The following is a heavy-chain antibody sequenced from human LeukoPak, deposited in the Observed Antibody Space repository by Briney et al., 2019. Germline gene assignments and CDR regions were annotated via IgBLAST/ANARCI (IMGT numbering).Heavy chain of an antibody. CDR3: ARSIGTYHFDY. J-gene: IGHJ4*02. V-gene: IGHV3-48*03. D-gene: IGHD1-26*01. CDR2: ISRSGTTI. CDR1: GFTLGSYE. Sequence: GGSLTLSCAASGFTLGSYEMNWVRQAPGKGLEWVSYISRSGTTILYTVSVKGRFTLSRHNAKNSLSPKVNSQRPEHSVVYYCARSIGTYHFDYWGQGTLVTVSS.